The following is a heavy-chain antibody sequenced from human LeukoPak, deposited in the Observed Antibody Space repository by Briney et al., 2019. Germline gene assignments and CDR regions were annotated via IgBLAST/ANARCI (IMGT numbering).Heavy chain of an antibody. D-gene: IGHD1-26*01. Sequence: SVKVSCKASGGTFSSYGISWVRQAPGQGLEWMGGIIPIFGTANYAQKFQGRVTITADESTSTAYMELSSLRSEDTAVYYCARDPIVGATPNWFDPWGQGTLVTVSS. CDR1: GGTFSSYG. CDR3: ARDPIVGATPNWFDP. CDR2: IIPIFGTA. J-gene: IGHJ5*02. V-gene: IGHV1-69*01.